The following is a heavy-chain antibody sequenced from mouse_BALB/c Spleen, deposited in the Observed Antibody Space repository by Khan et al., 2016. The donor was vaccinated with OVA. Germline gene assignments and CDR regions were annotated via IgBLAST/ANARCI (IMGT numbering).Heavy chain of an antibody. Sequence: EVELVESGGGLVKPGGSLKLSCAASGFTFSSYAMSWVRQTPEKRLAWVASISSGGSTYYPDSVKGRFTISRDNARNILYLQMSSLRSEDTAMYYCARGRSTTASWFAYWGQGTLVTVSA. J-gene: IGHJ3*01. D-gene: IGHD1-2*01. V-gene: IGHV5-6-5*01. CDR3: ARGRSTTASWFAY. CDR1: GFTFSSYA. CDR2: ISSGGST.